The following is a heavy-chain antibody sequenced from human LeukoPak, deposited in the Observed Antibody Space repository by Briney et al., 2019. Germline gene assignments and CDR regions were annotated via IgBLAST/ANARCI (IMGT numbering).Heavy chain of an antibody. V-gene: IGHV4-34*01. J-gene: IGHJ6*03. D-gene: IGHD3-16*02. CDR2: IYYSGST. CDR3: ARVVTDYYYYMDV. Sequence: SETLSLTCAVYGGSFSGYYWSWIRQPPGKGLEWIGSIYYSGSTYYNPSLKSRVTISVDTSKNQFSLKLSSVTAADTAVYYCARVVTDYYYYMDVWGKGTTVTVSS. CDR1: GGSFSGYY.